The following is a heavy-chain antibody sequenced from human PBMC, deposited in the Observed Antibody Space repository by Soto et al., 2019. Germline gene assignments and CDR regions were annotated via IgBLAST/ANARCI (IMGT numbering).Heavy chain of an antibody. V-gene: IGHV4-34*01. CDR2: INHSGST. D-gene: IGHD2-2*01. J-gene: IGHJ4*02. Sequence: SETLSLTCTVSGGSIRSGGYNWSWIRQLPGKGLEWIGEINHSGSTNYNPSLKSRVTISVDTSKNQFSLKLSSVTAADTAVYYCVGFCSRNRCSEYWGKGNRVTV. CDR3: VGFCSRNRCSEY. CDR1: GGSIRSGGYN.